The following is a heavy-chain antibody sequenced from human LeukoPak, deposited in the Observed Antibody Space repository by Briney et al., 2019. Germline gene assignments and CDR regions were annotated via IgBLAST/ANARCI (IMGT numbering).Heavy chain of an antibody. Sequence: GGSLRLSCAASGFTFSSYGMHWVRQAPGKGLEWAAVIWYDGSNKHYADSVKGRFTISRDNSKNTLYLQMNSLRAEDTAVYYCARGAHRRDGYNYYFDYWGQGTLVTVSS. CDR3: ARGAHRRDGYNYYFDY. V-gene: IGHV3-33*01. CDR2: IWYDGSNK. CDR1: GFTFSSYG. J-gene: IGHJ4*02. D-gene: IGHD5-24*01.